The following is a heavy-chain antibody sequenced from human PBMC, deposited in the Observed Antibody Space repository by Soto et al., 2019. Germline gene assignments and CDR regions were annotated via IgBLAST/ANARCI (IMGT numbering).Heavy chain of an antibody. Sequence: GGSLRLSCVASGFTFGDYTMSWFRQAPGGGLEWVSFIRSKAYGATTEYAAPVKGRFTISRDDSKSIAYLQMNSLKSEDTAAYYCARDLASSDNVDFYAMDRWGQGTTVTVSS. CDR2: IRSKAYGATT. V-gene: IGHV3-49*03. J-gene: IGHJ6*02. D-gene: IGHD4-17*01. CDR1: GFTFGDYT. CDR3: ARDLASSDNVDFYAMDR.